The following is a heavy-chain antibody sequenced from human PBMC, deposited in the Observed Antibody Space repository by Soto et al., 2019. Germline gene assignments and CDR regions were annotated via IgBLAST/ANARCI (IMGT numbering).Heavy chain of an antibody. D-gene: IGHD1-1*01. CDR2: INHSGST. V-gene: IGHV4-34*01. J-gene: IGHJ6*03. CDR3: AREERELGVRTGYYMDV. CDR1: GGSFSGYY. Sequence: ASETLSLTCAVYGGSFSGYYGSWIRQPPGKGLEWIGEINHSGSTNYNPSLKSRVTISVDTSKNQFSLKLSSVTAADTAVYYCAREERELGVRTGYYMDVWGKGTTVTVSS.